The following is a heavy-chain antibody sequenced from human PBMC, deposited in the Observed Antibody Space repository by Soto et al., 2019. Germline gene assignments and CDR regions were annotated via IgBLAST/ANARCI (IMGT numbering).Heavy chain of an antibody. CDR2: IYWDDDK. CDR1: GFSLSTSGVG. D-gene: IGHD4-17*01. J-gene: IGHJ6*02. CDR3: AHNGGLRTYYGMDV. Sequence: QITLKESGPTLVKPTQTLTLTCTFSGFSLSTSGVGVGWIRQPPGKALEWLALIYWDDDKRYSPSLKSRLTIATDTSKNQVVLTMTNMDPVDTATYYCAHNGGLRTYYGMDVWGQGTTVTVSS. V-gene: IGHV2-5*02.